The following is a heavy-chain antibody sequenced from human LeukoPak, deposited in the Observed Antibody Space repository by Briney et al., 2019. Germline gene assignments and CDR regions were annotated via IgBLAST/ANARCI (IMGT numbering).Heavy chain of an antibody. D-gene: IGHD6-13*01. V-gene: IGHV3-7*01. Sequence: PGGSLRLSCAASGFTFSSYWMSWVRQAPGKGLEWVANIKQDGSEKYYVDSVKGRFTISRDNAKNSLYLQMNSLRAEDTAVYYCARDSLGRAATGIAMDYWGQGTLVTVSS. CDR1: GFTFSSYW. CDR2: IKQDGSEK. CDR3: ARDSLGRAATGIAMDY. J-gene: IGHJ4*02.